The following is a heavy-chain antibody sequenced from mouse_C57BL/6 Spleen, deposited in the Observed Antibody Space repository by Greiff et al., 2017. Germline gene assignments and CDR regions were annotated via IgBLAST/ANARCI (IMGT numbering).Heavy chain of an antibody. CDR1: GYTFTDYY. CDR2: IHPNNGGT. CDR3: ARGYGND. J-gene: IGHJ2*01. V-gene: IGHV1-26*01. Sequence: VQLQQSGPELVKPGASVKISCKASGYTFTDYYMNWVKQSHGKSLEWIGDIHPNNGGTSYNQKFKGKATLTVDKSSSTAYMELRSLTSEDSAVYYCARGYGNDWGQGTTLTVSS. D-gene: IGHD2-1*01.